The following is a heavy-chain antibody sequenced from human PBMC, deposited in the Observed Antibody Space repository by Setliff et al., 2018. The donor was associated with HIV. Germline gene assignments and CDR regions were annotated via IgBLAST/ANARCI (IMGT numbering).Heavy chain of an antibody. CDR3: ARVFPPIRGAPFGTPPGAFDI. CDR2: IYPTGST. Sequence: ETLSLTCSVSGGSMSPYYWTWIRQPAGRGLEWIGRIYPTGSTIYNPSLRSRVTMPVDTSKNQFSLRLSSVTAADTAVYYCARVFPPIRGAPFGTPPGAFDIWGQGTMVTVSS. CDR1: GGSMSPYY. J-gene: IGHJ3*02. D-gene: IGHD2-15*01. V-gene: IGHV4-4*07.